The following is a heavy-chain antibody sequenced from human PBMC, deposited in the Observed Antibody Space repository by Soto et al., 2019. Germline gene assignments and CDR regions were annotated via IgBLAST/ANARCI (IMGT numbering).Heavy chain of an antibody. Sequence: PGGSLRLSCAASGFTFSLYTMGWVRQAPGKGLEWVSVTSGNGETTYYADSVKGRFSISRDNSKKTLSLQMSSLRVEDTALYYCAKAVSGWSELHYWGQGALVTVSS. CDR1: GFTFSLYT. J-gene: IGHJ4*02. D-gene: IGHD6-19*01. CDR3: AKAVSGWSELHY. CDR2: TSGNGETT. V-gene: IGHV3-23*01.